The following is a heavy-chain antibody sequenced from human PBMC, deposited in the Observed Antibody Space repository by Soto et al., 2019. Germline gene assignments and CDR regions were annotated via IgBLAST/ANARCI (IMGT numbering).Heavy chain of an antibody. CDR3: ARYNGYADV. CDR2: ISTTSGNT. D-gene: IGHD5-18*01. J-gene: IGHJ4*02. Sequence: QIQMVQSGAEVKQPGASVKISCKTSGYTFSSYSINWVRQAPGQGLEWMAWISTTSGNTHYAERVQGRVTVTLDKSARTVFMEMWGQTSDDTAVYFGARYNGYADVWGQGTLVTVSS. CDR1: GYTFSSYS. V-gene: IGHV1-18*01.